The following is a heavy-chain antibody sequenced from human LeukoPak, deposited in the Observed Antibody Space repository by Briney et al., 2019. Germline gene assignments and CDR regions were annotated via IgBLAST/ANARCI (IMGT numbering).Heavy chain of an antibody. Sequence: RAGGSLRLSCAASGFTFSSYWMHWVRQAPGKGLVWVSRINSDGSSTSYADSVKGRFTISRDNAKNTLYLQMNNLRAEDTAVYYCGRGFLGYCSRTSCPFDNWGQGTLVTVSS. CDR3: GRGFLGYCSRTSCPFDN. CDR2: INSDGSST. D-gene: IGHD2-2*01. V-gene: IGHV3-74*01. CDR1: GFTFSSYW. J-gene: IGHJ4*02.